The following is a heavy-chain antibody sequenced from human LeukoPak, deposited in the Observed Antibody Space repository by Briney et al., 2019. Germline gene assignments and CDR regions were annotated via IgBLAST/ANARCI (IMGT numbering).Heavy chain of an antibody. CDR2: INPNSGGT. Sequence: ASVKVSCKASGYTFTGYYMHWVRQAPGQGLEWMGWINPNSGGTNYAQKFQGRVTITADKSTSTAYMELSSLRSEDTAVYYCASVRSFNYYYYYYMDVWGKGTTVTVSS. CDR1: GYTFTGYY. V-gene: IGHV1-2*02. CDR3: ASVRSFNYYYYYYMDV. J-gene: IGHJ6*03.